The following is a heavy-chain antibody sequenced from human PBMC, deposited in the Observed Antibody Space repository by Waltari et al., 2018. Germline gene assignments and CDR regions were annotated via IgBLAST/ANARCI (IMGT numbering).Heavy chain of an antibody. V-gene: IGHV4-38-2*01. J-gene: IGHJ4*02. Sequence: QVQLQESGPGLVKPSETLSLTCAASGYSISSGYYWGWIRQPPGKGLEWIGSIYHSGSTYYNPSLKSRVTISVDTSKNQFSLKLSSVTAADTAVYYCARGEASSGLDYWGQGTLVTVSS. D-gene: IGHD6-19*01. CDR3: ARGEASSGLDY. CDR1: GYSISSGYY. CDR2: IYHSGST.